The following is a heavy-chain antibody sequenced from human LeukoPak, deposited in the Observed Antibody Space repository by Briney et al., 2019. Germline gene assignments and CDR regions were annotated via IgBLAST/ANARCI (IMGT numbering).Heavy chain of an antibody. CDR3: ARGSTGESNGPLDY. V-gene: IGHV4-38-2*01. CDR1: GYSISSGYY. D-gene: IGHD3-16*01. CDR2: IYHSGTT. J-gene: IGHJ4*02. Sequence: SETLSLTCVVSGYSISSGYYWGWIRQPPGKGLEWIGSIYHSGTTLYNPSLKSRVTISLDTSKNQFSLNLSSVTAADTAVYYCARGSTGESNGPLDYWGQGTLVTVSS.